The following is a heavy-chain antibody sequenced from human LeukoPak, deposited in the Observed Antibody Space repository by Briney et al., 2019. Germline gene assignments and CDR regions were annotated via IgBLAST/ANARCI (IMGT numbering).Heavy chain of an antibody. CDR3: ARGSNYSSSISCHMND. D-gene: IGHD2-2*02. CDR1: GFTFTTYW. V-gene: IGHV3-7*01. J-gene: IGHJ4*02. CDR2: TNQDGSEK. Sequence: GGSLRLSCAASGFTFTTYWMGWVRQAPGKGLEWVANTNQDGSEKYYVDSVKGRFTISRDNAKNSLYLQMNSLRAEDAAVYYCARGSNYSSSISCHMNDWGQGTLVTVSS.